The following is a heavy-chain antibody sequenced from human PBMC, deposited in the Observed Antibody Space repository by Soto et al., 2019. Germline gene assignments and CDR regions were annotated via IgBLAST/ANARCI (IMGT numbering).Heavy chain of an antibody. V-gene: IGHV1-69*12. CDR3: AILPRGYSYVLEDY. J-gene: IGHJ4*02. CDR1: GGTFSSYA. CDR2: IIPIFGTA. D-gene: IGHD5-18*01. Sequence: QVQLVQSGAEVKKPGSSVKVSCKASGGTFSSYAISWVRQAPGQGLEWMGGIIPIFGTANYAQKFQGRVTITADEYTSTDYMELSSLRSEDTAVYYCAILPRGYSYVLEDYWGQGTLVTVSS.